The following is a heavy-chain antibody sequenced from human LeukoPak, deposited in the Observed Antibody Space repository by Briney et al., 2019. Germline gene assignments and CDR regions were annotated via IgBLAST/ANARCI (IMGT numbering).Heavy chain of an antibody. CDR2: ISGSGGST. J-gene: IGHJ4*02. CDR1: GFTFSSYA. V-gene: IGHV3-23*01. D-gene: IGHD3-3*01. Sequence: QPGGSLRLSCAASGFTFSSYAMSWVRQAPGKGLEWVSAISGSGGSTYYADSVKGRFTISRDNSKSTLYLQMNSLRAEDTAVYYCAKSSSYDFWSGYYPYWGQGTLVTVSS. CDR3: AKSSSYDFWSGYYPY.